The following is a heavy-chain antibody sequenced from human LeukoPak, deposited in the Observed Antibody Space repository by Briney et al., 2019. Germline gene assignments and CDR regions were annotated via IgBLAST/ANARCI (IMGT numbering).Heavy chain of an antibody. CDR2: IYYSGST. D-gene: IGHD5-24*01. CDR3: ARVRDGYNQL. V-gene: IGHV4-59*01. J-gene: IGHJ4*02. Sequence: KTSETLSLTCTVSGGSISSYYWSWIRQPPGKGLEWMGYIYYSGSTNYNPSLESRVTISVDTSKNQFSLKLSSVTAADTAVYYCARVRDGYNQLWGQGTLVT. CDR1: GGSISSYY.